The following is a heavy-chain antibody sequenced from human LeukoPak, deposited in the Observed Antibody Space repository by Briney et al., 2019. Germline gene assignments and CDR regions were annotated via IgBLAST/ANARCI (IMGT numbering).Heavy chain of an antibody. J-gene: IGHJ4*02. CDR3: AYCSSTSCY. CDR1: GFTFDDYA. CDR2: INSDGSST. D-gene: IGHD2-2*01. V-gene: IGHV3-74*01. Sequence: GGSLRLSCAASGFTFDDYAMHWVRQAPGKGLVWVSRINSDGSSTSYADSVKGRFTISRDNAKNTLYLQMNSLRAEDTAVYYCAYCSSTSCYWGQGTLVTVSS.